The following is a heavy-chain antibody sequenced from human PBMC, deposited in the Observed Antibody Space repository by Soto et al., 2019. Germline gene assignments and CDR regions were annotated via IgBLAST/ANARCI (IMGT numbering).Heavy chain of an antibody. D-gene: IGHD4-4*01. CDR2: ISANGGSI. CDR3: ARIGAASNSDY. Sequence: EVQLLESGGTLVQPGGSLRLSCTTSGFTFSTYAMGWVRQAPGEGVEWVSSISANGGSIFYGDSVKGRFMFSRDNSENIMYLQMSSLRVDDTAIYYCARIGAASNSDYWGQGTLVTVSS. CDR1: GFTFSTYA. V-gene: IGHV3-23*01. J-gene: IGHJ4*02.